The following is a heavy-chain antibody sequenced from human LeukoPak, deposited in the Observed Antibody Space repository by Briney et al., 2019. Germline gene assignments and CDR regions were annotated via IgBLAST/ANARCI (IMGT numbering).Heavy chain of an antibody. D-gene: IGHD4-11*01. CDR1: GFMFSSYW. CDR2: IKEDGSEK. J-gene: IGHJ6*03. CDR3: TRVEETATTAAIIRKYSYYYYYMDV. V-gene: IGHV3-7*01. Sequence: PGGSLRLSCVASGFMFSSYWMSWVRQAPGKGLEWVAEIKEDGSEKHYVDSVKGRFTISTDNAKNSLYMQMSSMGAEDTAVYYCTRVEETATTAAIIRKYSYYYYYMDVWGKGNTVTVSS.